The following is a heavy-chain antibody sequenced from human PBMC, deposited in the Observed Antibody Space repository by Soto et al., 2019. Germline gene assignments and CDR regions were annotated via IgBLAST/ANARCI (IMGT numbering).Heavy chain of an antibody. CDR3: ARDRSDYDYIWGSGIESNWFDP. D-gene: IGHD3-16*01. J-gene: IGHJ5*02. CDR1: GGTFSSYT. CDR2: ISANNGNT. V-gene: IGHV1-18*01. Sequence: ASVKVSCKASGGTFSSYTISWVRQAPGQGLEWMGRISANNGNTNYAQKLQGRVTMTTDTSTSTAYMELRSLRSDDTAVYYCARDRSDYDYIWGSGIESNWFDPWGQGTLVTVSS.